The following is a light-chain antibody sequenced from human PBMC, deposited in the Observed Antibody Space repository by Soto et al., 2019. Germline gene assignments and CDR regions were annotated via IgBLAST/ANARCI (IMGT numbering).Light chain of an antibody. V-gene: IGKV1-27*01. J-gene: IGKJ2*01. CDR2: AAS. CDR1: QDTRHY. CDR3: HHYLRAPYT. Sequence: DIQMTQSPSSLSASVGDRVTITCRASQDTRHYLAWYQQKPGKVPELLITAASTLQSGVPSRFSGSGSGADFTLTINNLQPEDVATDYCHHYLRAPYTFGQGTKLEL.